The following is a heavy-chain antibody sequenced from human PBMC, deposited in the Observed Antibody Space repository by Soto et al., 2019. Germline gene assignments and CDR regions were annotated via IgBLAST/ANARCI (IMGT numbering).Heavy chain of an antibody. Sequence: QVQLVQSGAEVKKPGASVKVSCKASGYTFTSYDINWVRQATGQGLEWMGWMNPNSGNTGYAQKFQGRVTMTRNTSISTDYVELSIRRYEEAAVYCGARGEEYYVCWGGSYYYMDVWGKGTTVTVSS. V-gene: IGHV1-8*01. CDR3: ARGEEYYVCWGGSYYYMDV. CDR2: MNPNSGNT. J-gene: IGHJ6*03. CDR1: GYTFTSYD. D-gene: IGHD3-3*01.